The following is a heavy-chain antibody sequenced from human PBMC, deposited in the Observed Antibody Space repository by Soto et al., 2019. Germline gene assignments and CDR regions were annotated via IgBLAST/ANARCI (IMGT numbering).Heavy chain of an antibody. CDR2: IYYSGST. CDR3: AMLDYDFWSGYSGTQYYFYY. V-gene: IGHV4-59*08. D-gene: IGHD3-3*01. CDR1: GGSISSYY. Sequence: SETLSLTCTVSGGSISSYYWSWIRQPPGKGLEWIGYIYYSGSTNYNPSLKSRVTISVDTSKNQFSLKLSSVTAADTAVYYCAMLDYDFWSGYSGTQYYFYYWGQGTLVTVSS. J-gene: IGHJ4*02.